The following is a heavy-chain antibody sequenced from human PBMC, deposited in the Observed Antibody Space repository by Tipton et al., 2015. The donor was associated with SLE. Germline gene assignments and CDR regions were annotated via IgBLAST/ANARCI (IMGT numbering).Heavy chain of an antibody. Sequence: LRLSCTVSGDSISNGDDYWSWIRQPPGKGLEWIGNIYYGGGTYYNPSLESRVTISLDTSKNQFSLTMSSVTAADTAVYYCASLGDRGGVVTWGHGTLVTVSS. J-gene: IGHJ4*01. CDR2: IYYGGGT. V-gene: IGHV4-31*03. D-gene: IGHD3-3*01. CDR1: GDSISNGDDY. CDR3: ASLGDRGGVVT.